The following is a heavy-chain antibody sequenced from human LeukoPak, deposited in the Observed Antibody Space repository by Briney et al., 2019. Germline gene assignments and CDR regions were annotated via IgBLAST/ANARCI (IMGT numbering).Heavy chain of an antibody. Sequence: GEALQISCKGSGYSFTSYWIGWGRRMPGKGRAWMGIIYTGDSDTRYSPSFQGQVTISADKSINTAYLQWSSLKASDTAMYYCARHGTEGDWFDPWGQGTLVTVSS. CDR3: ARHGTEGDWFDP. D-gene: IGHD3/OR15-3a*01. V-gene: IGHV5-51*01. J-gene: IGHJ5*02. CDR1: GYSFTSYW. CDR2: IYTGDSDT.